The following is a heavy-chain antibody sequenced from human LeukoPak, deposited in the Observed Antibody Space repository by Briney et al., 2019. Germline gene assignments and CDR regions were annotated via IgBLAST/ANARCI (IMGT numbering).Heavy chain of an antibody. CDR1: GYTFSSYG. CDR3: ARVEEPRLRSGYYY. D-gene: IGHD3-22*01. V-gene: IGHV1-18*01. Sequence: ASVKVSCKASGYTFSSYGISWVRQAPGQGLEWMGWISADNGNTNYVQKFQGRVTMTTDTSTSTAYMELRSLRSDDTAVYYCARVEEPRLRSGYYYWGQGTLVTVSS. CDR2: ISADNGNT. J-gene: IGHJ4*02.